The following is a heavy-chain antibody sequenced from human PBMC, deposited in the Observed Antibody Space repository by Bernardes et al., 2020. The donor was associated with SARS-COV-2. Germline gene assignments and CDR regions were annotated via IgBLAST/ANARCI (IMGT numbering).Heavy chain of an antibody. Sequence: SETLSLTCTVSGGSISSSNYYWGWIRQPPGKGLEWIGSIYFSGNTYYNPSLQSRVSESVDTSKNQFSLKLSSVTAADTAVYYCASGLVPYGGYSYGYVAGYFDYWGQGTLVTVSS. V-gene: IGHV4-39*01. CDR2: IYFSGNT. CDR3: ASGLVPYGGYSYGYVAGYFDY. D-gene: IGHD5-18*01. J-gene: IGHJ4*02. CDR1: GGSISSSNYY.